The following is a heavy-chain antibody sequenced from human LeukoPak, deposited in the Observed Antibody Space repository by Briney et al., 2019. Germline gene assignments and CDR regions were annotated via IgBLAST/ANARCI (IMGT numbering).Heavy chain of an antibody. J-gene: IGHJ6*03. Sequence: EASVKVSCKASGYTFTSYDINWVRQAPGQGLEWMGWMNPNSGNTGYAQKFQGRVTMTRNTSISTAYMELSSLRSEDTAVYYCARGVEAYCGGDCPYYYYYYMDGWGKGTTVTISS. D-gene: IGHD2-21*02. CDR2: MNPNSGNT. V-gene: IGHV1-8*01. CDR3: ARGVEAYCGGDCPYYYYYYMDG. CDR1: GYTFTSYD.